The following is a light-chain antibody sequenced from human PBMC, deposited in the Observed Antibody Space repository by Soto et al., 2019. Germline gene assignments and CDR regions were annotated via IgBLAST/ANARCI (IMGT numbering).Light chain of an antibody. Sequence: IVLTQSPDTLSLSPGERATLSCRASQSFSSKYLDWYQKKPGKSPRLLISGASGSATGIPDRFSGSGSGTDFTLTISRLEHEDFAVYYCQQYGGSLTFGGGTKIEIK. CDR2: GAS. J-gene: IGKJ4*01. V-gene: IGKV3-20*01. CDR3: QQYGGSLT. CDR1: QSFSSKY.